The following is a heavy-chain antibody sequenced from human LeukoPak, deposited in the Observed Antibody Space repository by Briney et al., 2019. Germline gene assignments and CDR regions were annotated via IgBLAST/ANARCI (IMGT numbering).Heavy chain of an antibody. V-gene: IGHV3-48*04. CDR3: ARDVFNYYDSSGYPNWFDP. CDR1: GFTFSSYS. J-gene: IGHJ5*02. Sequence: GGSLRLSCAASGFTFSSYSMNWVRQAPGKGLEWVSYISSSGSTIYYADSVKGRFTISRDNAKNSLYLQMNSLRAEDTAVYYCARDVFNYYDSSGYPNWFDPWGQGTLVTVSS. D-gene: IGHD3-22*01. CDR2: ISSSGSTI.